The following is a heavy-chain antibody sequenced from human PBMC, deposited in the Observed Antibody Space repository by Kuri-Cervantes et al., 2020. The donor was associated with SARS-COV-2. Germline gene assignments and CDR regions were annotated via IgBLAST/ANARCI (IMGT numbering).Heavy chain of an antibody. J-gene: IGHJ6*02. V-gene: IGHV1-69*13. CDR3: AADRGSHHQYALDV. D-gene: IGHD1-14*01. Sequence: SVKVSCKASGGTFSSYAISWVRQAPGQGLEWMGGIIPIFGTANYAQKFQGRVTITADESTSTAYMELTSLTSDDTAVYYCAADRGSHHQYALDVWGQGTTVTVSS. CDR2: IIPIFGTA. CDR1: GGTFSSYA.